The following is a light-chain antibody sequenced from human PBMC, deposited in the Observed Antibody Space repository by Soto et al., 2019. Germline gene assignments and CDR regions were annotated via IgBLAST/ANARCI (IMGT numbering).Light chain of an antibody. J-gene: IGKJ1*01. CDR1: QRVGTSY. CDR3: QQYDSTPRT. CDR2: GTS. Sequence: EIVLTQSPGTLSLSPGERATLSCRASQRVGTSYLAWYQQKVGQAPRLLISGTSNRAAGIPDRFSGSGSGTDFTLTVSRLEPEDSAVYYCQQYDSTPRTFGQWTKV. V-gene: IGKV3-20*01.